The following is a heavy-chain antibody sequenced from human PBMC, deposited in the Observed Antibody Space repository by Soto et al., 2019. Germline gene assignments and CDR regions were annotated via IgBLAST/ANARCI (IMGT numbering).Heavy chain of an antibody. V-gene: IGHV4-59*08. Sequence: SETLSLTCTVSGGSISSYYWSWIRQPPGEGLEWIGYIYYSGSTNYNPSLKSRVTISVDTSKNQFSLKLSSVTAADTAVYYCERSEDFDYWGQGTLVTVSS. J-gene: IGHJ4*02. CDR2: IYYSGST. CDR3: ERSEDFDY. CDR1: GGSISSYY.